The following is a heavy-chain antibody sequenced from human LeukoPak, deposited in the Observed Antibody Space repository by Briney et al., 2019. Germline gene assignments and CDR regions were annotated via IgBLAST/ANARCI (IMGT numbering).Heavy chain of an antibody. CDR3: ARVGPSIDYYGSGSGVLYYYYYGMDV. CDR2: IIPIFGIA. J-gene: IGHJ6*02. V-gene: IGHV1-69*04. Sequence: ASVKVSCKASGGTFSSYAISWVRQAPGQGLECMGRIIPIFGIANYAQKFQGRVTITADKSTSTAYMELSSLRSEDTAVYYCARVGPSIDYYGSGSGVLYYYYYGMDVWGQGTTVTVSS. CDR1: GGTFSSYA. D-gene: IGHD3-10*01.